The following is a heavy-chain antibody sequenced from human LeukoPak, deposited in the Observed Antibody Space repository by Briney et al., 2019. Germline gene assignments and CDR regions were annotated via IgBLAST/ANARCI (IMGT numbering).Heavy chain of an antibody. CDR2: LYTGGST. V-gene: IGHV3-66*01. J-gene: IGHJ4*02. CDR1: GFTVSSSY. CDR3: ARAAWLGDGYSYDY. D-gene: IGHD5-24*01. Sequence: PGGSRRLSCAGSGFTVSSSYIGWVREAPGKGLECGLVLYTGGSTYYADSVKSRFSISRDDSKNTLYLQMNFLRAEDTAVYYCARAAWLGDGYSYDYWGQGTLVTVSS.